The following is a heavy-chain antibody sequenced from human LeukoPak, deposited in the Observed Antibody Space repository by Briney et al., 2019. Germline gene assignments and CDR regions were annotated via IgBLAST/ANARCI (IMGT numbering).Heavy chain of an antibody. V-gene: IGHV3-15*01. Sequence: GGSLRPSCAASGFTFSNAWMSWVRQAPGKGLEWVGRIKSKTDGGTTDYAAPVKGRFTISRDDSKNTLYLQMNSLKTEDTAVYYCTTQWLFYAFDIWGQGTMVTVSS. CDR2: IKSKTDGGTT. CDR3: TTQWLFYAFDI. D-gene: IGHD3-22*01. J-gene: IGHJ3*02. CDR1: GFTFSNAW.